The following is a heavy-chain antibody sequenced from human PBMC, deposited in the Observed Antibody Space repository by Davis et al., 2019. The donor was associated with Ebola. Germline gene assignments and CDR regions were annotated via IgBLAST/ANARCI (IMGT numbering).Heavy chain of an antibody. J-gene: IGHJ4*02. CDR2: IYPGDSDA. CDR3: ARREGSYYDTRSYIDS. V-gene: IGHV5-51*01. D-gene: IGHD3-22*01. Sequence: GESLKISCHGSGYSFTSYWISWVRQMPGKGLEWMGIIYPGDSDARYSPPFQGQVTISVDKSINTAYLQWSSLKASDTAMYYCARREGSYYDTRSYIDSWGQGTQVTVSS. CDR1: GYSFTSYW.